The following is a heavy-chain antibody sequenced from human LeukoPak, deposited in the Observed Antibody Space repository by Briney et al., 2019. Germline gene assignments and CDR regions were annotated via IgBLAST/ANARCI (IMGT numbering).Heavy chain of an antibody. V-gene: IGHV3-30*18. Sequence: GRSLRLSCEASGFTFSRNGMHWVRQAPGKGLEWVAVISYDGRNKCYADSVRGRFTISRDNSENTLYLQMNSLKAEDTAVFYCAKDRGELWFHGLDVWGQGTTVTVSS. CDR3: AKDRGELWFHGLDV. CDR1: GFTFSRNG. CDR2: ISYDGRNK. D-gene: IGHD3-10*01. J-gene: IGHJ6*02.